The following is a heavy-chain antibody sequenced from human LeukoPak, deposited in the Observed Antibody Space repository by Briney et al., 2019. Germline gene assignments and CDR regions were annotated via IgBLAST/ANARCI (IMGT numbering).Heavy chain of an antibody. D-gene: IGHD3-10*02. V-gene: IGHV3-48*03. J-gene: IGHJ6*04. CDR1: GFTFSSYE. CDR2: ISSSCSTI. Sequence: GGPLRLSCAASGFTFSSYEMNWVRQAPGKGLEGVSYISSSCSTIYYADSVKGRFTISRDNAKNSLYLQMNSLSAEDTAVYYCAELGITMIGGVWGKGTTVTISS. CDR3: AELGITMIGGV.